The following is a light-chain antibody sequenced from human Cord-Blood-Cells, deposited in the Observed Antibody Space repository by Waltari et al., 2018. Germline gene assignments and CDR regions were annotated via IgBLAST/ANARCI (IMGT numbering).Light chain of an antibody. J-gene: IGLJ1*01. CDR3: SSYTSSSTL. CDR2: DVS. Sequence: QSALTQPASVSGSPGQSITIPCTGTSSDVGGYNYVSWYQQHPGKAPKLMIYDVSNRPSGVSNRFSGSKSGNTASLTISGRQAEDEADYYCSSYTSSSTLVGTGTKVTVL. CDR1: SSDVGGYNY. V-gene: IGLV2-14*01.